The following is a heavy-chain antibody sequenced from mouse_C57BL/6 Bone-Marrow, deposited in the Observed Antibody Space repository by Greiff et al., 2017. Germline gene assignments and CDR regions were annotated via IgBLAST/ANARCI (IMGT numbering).Heavy chain of an antibody. J-gene: IGHJ2*01. CDR2: SRNKANDYTT. CDR1: GFTFSDFY. CDR3: ARDLGRGYFDY. V-gene: IGHV7-1*01. Sequence: EVQGVESGGGLVQSGRSLRLSCATSGFTFSDFYMEWVRQAPGKGLEWIAASRNKANDYTTEYSASVKGRFIVSRDTSQSILYLQMIALRAEDTAIYYCARDLGRGYFDYWGQGTTLTVSS. D-gene: IGHD4-1*01.